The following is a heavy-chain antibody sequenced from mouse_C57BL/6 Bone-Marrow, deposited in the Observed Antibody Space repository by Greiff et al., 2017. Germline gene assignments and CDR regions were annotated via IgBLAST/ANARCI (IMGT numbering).Heavy chain of an antibody. V-gene: IGHV5-6*01. CDR1: GFTFSSYG. CDR3: ARRGIRSTPYAMDY. D-gene: IGHD1-1*01. J-gene: IGHJ4*01. CDR2: ISSGGSST. Sequence: EVQGVESGGDLVKPGGSLKLSCAASGFTFSSYGMSWVRQTPDKRLEWVATISSGGSSTYYPDSVKGRCTISRDNAKNTLYLQMSSLKSEDTAMYYCARRGIRSTPYAMDYWGQGTSVTVSS.